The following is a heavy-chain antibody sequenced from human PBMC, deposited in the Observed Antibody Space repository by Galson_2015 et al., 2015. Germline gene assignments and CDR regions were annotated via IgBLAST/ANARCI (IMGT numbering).Heavy chain of an antibody. V-gene: IGHV4-34*01. Sequence: ETLSLTCAVYGGSFNAYYWSWIRQSPGKGLEWIGEISHSGGTNYNPSLKSRVTISLDTSKNQFSLRLNSVTAADTAVYYCARGLRLPSRFGMDVWGQGTTVTVSS. J-gene: IGHJ6*02. CDR3: ARGLRLPSRFGMDV. CDR1: GGSFNAYY. D-gene: IGHD6-25*01. CDR2: ISHSGGT.